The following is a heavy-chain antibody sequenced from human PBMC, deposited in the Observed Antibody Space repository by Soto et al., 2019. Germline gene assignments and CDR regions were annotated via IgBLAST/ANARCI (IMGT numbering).Heavy chain of an antibody. CDR2: IISIFGTA. J-gene: IGHJ3*01. CDR1: GGTFSSYA. CDR3: AYGKTGTTIAYAFDF. Sequence: SVKVSCKASGGTFSSYAITWVRQAPGQGLEWMGGIISIFGTANYAQKFQGRVTITADESTSTAYMELSSLRSEDTAVYYCAYGKTGTTIAYAFDFWGQGTLVTVSS. D-gene: IGHD1-7*01. V-gene: IGHV1-69*13.